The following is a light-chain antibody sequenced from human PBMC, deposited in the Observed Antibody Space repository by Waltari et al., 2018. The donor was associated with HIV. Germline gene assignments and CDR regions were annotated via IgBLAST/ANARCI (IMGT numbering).Light chain of an antibody. V-gene: IGLV3-1*01. CDR2: QDS. Sequence: SYELTQPPSVSASPVQTASIPCPGDKSWDKYACWYQQKPGQSPVLVIYQDSKRPSGIPERFSGSNSGNTATLTISGTQAMDEADYYCQAWDSSTVVFGGGTKLTVL. CDR3: QAWDSSTVV. CDR1: KSWDKY. J-gene: IGLJ2*01.